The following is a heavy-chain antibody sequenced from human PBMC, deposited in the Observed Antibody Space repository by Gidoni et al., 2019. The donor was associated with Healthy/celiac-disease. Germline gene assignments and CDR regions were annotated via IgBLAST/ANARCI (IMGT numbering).Heavy chain of an antibody. CDR2: IYWDDDK. CDR1: GFSLSTSGVG. CDR3: SRRGGYGGNFGGVDY. Sequence: QITLKESGPTLVTPTQTLTLTCTFSGFSLSTSGVGVGWIRQPPGKALELLALIYWDDDKRYSPSLKSRVTITKVTSKNQVVLNMTNRDPVDKATYYCSRRGGYGGNFGGVDYWGQGTLVTVSS. V-gene: IGHV2-5*02. J-gene: IGHJ4*02. D-gene: IGHD2-21*02.